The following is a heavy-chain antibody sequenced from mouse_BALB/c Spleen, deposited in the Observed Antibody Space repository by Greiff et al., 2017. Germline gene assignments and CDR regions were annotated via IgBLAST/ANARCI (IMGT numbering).Heavy chain of an antibody. CDR3: SRRDSSGPWFAY. Sequence: EVQGVESGGGLVQPGGSLKLSCAASGFTFSSYTMSWVRQTPEKRLEWVAYISNGGGSTYYPDTVKGRFTISRDNAKNTLYLQMSSLKSEDTAMYYCSRRDSSGPWFAYWGQGTLVTVSA. J-gene: IGHJ3*01. CDR2: ISNGGGST. CDR1: GFTFSSYT. V-gene: IGHV5-12-2*01. D-gene: IGHD3-2*01.